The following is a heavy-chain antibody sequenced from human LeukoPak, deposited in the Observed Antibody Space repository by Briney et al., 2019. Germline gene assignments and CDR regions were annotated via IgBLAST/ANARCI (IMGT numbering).Heavy chain of an antibody. J-gene: IGHJ5*02. V-gene: IGHV1-46*01. CDR3: ARDGNYCLDP. CDR2: INPRGGT. Sequence: ASVKVSCKASGGTFSSYAISWVRQAPGQGLEWMGVINPRGGTSYALNFQGRVTMTRDASTSTIYMELSSLTSEDTAVYYCARDGNYCLDPWGQGTLVTVSS. D-gene: IGHD1-1*01. CDR1: GGTFSSYA.